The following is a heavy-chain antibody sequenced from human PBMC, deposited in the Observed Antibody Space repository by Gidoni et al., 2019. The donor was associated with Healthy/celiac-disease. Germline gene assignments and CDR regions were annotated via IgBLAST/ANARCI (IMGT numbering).Heavy chain of an antibody. Sequence: QVQLVESGGGVVQPGRSLRLSCAASGFTFSSYGMHWVRQAPGKGLEWVAVIWYDGSNKYYADSVKGRFTISRDNSKNTLYLQMNSLRAEDTAVYYCAKWGYGSGSYPDHWGQGTLVTVSS. CDR2: IWYDGSNK. J-gene: IGHJ5*02. CDR1: GFTFSSYG. CDR3: AKWGYGSGSYPDH. D-gene: IGHD3-10*01. V-gene: IGHV3-33*06.